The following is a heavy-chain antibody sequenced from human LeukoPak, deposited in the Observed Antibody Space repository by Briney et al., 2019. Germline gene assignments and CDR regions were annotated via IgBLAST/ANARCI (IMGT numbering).Heavy chain of an antibody. CDR3: ARDIPHTFDI. CDR2: IIPILGIA. CDR1: GYTFTSYG. Sequence: GASVKVSCKASGYTFTSYGISWVRQAPGQGLEWMGRIIPILGIANYAQKFQGRVTITADKSTSTAYMELSSLRSEDTAVYYCARDIPHTFDIWGQGTMVTVSS. J-gene: IGHJ3*02. V-gene: IGHV1-69*04.